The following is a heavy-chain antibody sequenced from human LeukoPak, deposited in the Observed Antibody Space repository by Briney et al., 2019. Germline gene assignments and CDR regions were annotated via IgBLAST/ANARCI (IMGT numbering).Heavy chain of an antibody. CDR1: GFIFSTYA. V-gene: IGHV3-23*01. J-gene: IGHJ6*02. D-gene: IGHD4-23*01. Sequence: GGSLRLSCAASGFIFSTYAMSWVRLAPGKGLEWVSGISGSGGTTNSADSVKGRFTISRDNSKKTLYLQMDSLGAEDTVVYYCSRGHGYGGVEGYYYYHGMDVWGQGTTVTVSS. CDR3: SRGHGYGGVEGYYYYHGMDV. CDR2: ISGSGGTT.